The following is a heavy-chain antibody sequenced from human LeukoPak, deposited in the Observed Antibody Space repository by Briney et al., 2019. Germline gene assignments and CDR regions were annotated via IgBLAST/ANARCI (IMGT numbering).Heavy chain of an antibody. CDR3: ARGPQRELLPSDY. CDR2: INPNSGGT. D-gene: IGHD1-26*01. CDR1: GYTFTGYY. Sequence: ASVKVSCKASGYTFTGYYMHWVRQAPGQGLEWMGWINPNSGGTNYAQKFQGRVTMTRGTSISTAYMELSRLRSDDTAVYYCARGPQRELLPSDYWGQGTLVTVSS. J-gene: IGHJ4*02. V-gene: IGHV1-2*02.